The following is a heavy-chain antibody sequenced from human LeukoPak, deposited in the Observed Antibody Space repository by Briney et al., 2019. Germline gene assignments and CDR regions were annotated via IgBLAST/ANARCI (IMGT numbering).Heavy chain of an antibody. D-gene: IGHD6-19*01. J-gene: IGHJ3*02. CDR1: GFTFSNYW. Sequence: PGGSLRLSCAASGFTFSNYWMHWVRHTPGKGLVWVSCIKTDMSMINYADSVKGRFTISRDNAKSTVYLQMNSLRAEDTAVYYCARGVMQWWNGFDMWGQGTMVTVSS. CDR2: IKTDMSMI. V-gene: IGHV3-74*01. CDR3: ARGVMQWWNGFDM.